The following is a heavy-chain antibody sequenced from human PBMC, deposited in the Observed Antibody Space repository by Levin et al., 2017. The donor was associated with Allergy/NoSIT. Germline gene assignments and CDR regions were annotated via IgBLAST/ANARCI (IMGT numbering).Heavy chain of an antibody. CDR1: GYTFTAYY. J-gene: IGHJ6*02. D-gene: IGHD5-18*01. V-gene: IGHV1-2*02. CDR3: ARGEMDTAMMGV. CDR2: ISPSSGAT. Sequence: GESLKISCKASGYTFTAYYMHWVRQAPGQGLEWMGWISPSSGATNYAQKFQGRVTMTRDTSISTAYMELSRLRSDDTAVYYCARGEMDTAMMGVWGQGTTVTVSS.